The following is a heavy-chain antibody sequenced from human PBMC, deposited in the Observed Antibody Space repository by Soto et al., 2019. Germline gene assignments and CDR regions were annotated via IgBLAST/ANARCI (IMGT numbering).Heavy chain of an antibody. CDR3: ARDRGYNWNYGWFDP. D-gene: IGHD1-7*01. J-gene: IGHJ5*02. Sequence: QVQLVQSGAEVKKPGASVKVSCKASGYTFSSYGISWVRRAPGQGLEWMGRISAYNGNTNYARKLQGRVTMTTDTSTSTAYMELRSLRSDDTAVYYCARDRGYNWNYGWFDPWGQGTLVTVSS. CDR2: ISAYNGNT. CDR1: GYTFSSYG. V-gene: IGHV1-18*01.